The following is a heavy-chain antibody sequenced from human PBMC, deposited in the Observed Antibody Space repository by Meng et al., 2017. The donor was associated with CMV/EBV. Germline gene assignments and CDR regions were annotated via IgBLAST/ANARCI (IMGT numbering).Heavy chain of an antibody. CDR2: VNHSGST. Sequence: VYGGSFSGSYWSWIRQPPGQGLEWIGEVNHSGSTNYNPSLKSRVTISVDTSKNQFSLKLSSVTAADTAVYYCAGFTFGGVIVRWFDPWGQGTLVTVSS. V-gene: IGHV4-34*01. J-gene: IGHJ5*02. D-gene: IGHD3-16*02. CDR3: AGFTFGGVIVRWFDP. CDR1: GGSFSGSY.